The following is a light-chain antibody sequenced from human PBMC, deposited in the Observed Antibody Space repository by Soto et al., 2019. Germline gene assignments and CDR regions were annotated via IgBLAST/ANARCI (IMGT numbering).Light chain of an antibody. V-gene: IGKV3-20*01. CDR1: QTVSSGY. CDR3: QQYDRTPRT. J-gene: IGKJ1*01. Sequence: EVVLTQSPGTLSLSPGETATLSCRASQTVSSGYLAWYQQRSGQAPRLLIYGSSSRASDVPDRFSGSGSGTEFTLTISSLEPEDFAVYFCQQYDRTPRTFGQGTKLEIK. CDR2: GSS.